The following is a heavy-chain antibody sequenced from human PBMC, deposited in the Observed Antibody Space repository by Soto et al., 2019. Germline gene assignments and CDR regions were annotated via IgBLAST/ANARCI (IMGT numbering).Heavy chain of an antibody. D-gene: IGHD3-9*01. V-gene: IGHV4-39*01. Sequence: SETLSLTCTVSGGSISSSSYYWGWIRQPPGKGLEWIGSVYYSGTTYYNPSLKGRVTISVDTKNQFSLKLSSVTAADTAVYYCARTYYDILTGYVDVWGKGTTVTVSS. J-gene: IGHJ6*04. CDR1: GGSISSSSYY. CDR2: VYYSGTT. CDR3: ARTYYDILTGYVDV.